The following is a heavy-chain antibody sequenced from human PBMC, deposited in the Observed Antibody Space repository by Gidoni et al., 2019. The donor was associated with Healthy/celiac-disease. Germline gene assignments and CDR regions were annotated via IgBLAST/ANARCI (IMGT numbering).Heavy chain of an antibody. V-gene: IGHV3-21*01. Sequence: EVQLVESGGGLVKPGGSVRLSCAASGFTLSSDRMNWVRQAPGNGLECVSSISSGCSYIYSADPVTGRFTISSANAKNSLYLQMNSLRAEDPAVYYCARVQYGGFDPWGQGTLVTVSS. CDR1: GFTLSSDR. CDR2: ISSGCSYI. D-gene: IGHD2-2*01. CDR3: ARVQYGGFDP. J-gene: IGHJ5*02.